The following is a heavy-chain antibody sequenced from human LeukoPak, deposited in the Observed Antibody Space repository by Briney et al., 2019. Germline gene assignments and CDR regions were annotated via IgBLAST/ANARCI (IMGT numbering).Heavy chain of an antibody. D-gene: IGHD1-14*01. V-gene: IGHV3-30-3*01. J-gene: IGHJ4*02. CDR2: ISYDGGQK. CDR1: GFTFRDDA. Sequence: GLSLTLSCAASGFTFRDDALHWVRQAPGKGLEWVAVISYDGGQKFYADSVKGRFTISRDNFKNILYLQMNSLRTEDTAVYYCVRDRRPLRMFDYWGQGTLVIVSS. CDR3: VRDRRPLRMFDY.